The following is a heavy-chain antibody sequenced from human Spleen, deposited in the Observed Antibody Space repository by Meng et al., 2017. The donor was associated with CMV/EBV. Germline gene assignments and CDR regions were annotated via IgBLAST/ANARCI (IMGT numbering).Heavy chain of an antibody. D-gene: IGHD6-19*01. J-gene: IGHJ6*02. CDR1: GYSFTSYW. Sequence: GESLKISCKGSGYSFTSYWIGWVRQMPGKGLEWMGIIYPGDSDTIYSPSFQGQVTISADKSISTAYLQWSSLKASDTAMYYCARHREVAGGYYYYGMDVWGQGTTVTVSS. V-gene: IGHV5-51*01. CDR3: ARHREVAGGYYYYGMDV. CDR2: IYPGDSDT.